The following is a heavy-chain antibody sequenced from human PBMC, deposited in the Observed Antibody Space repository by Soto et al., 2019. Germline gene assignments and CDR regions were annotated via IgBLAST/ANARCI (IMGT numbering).Heavy chain of an antibody. CDR1: GGTFSSYT. V-gene: IGHV1-69*02. CDR2: IIPILGIA. D-gene: IGHD3-22*01. Sequence: QVQLVQSGAEVKKPGSSVKVSCKASGGTFSSYTISWVRQAPGQGLEWMGRIIPILGIANYAQKFQGRVTITADKATRPAYMELSSLRSEDTAVYYCARRPYYDSSGYYNWFDPWGQGTLVTVSS. J-gene: IGHJ5*02. CDR3: ARRPYYDSSGYYNWFDP.